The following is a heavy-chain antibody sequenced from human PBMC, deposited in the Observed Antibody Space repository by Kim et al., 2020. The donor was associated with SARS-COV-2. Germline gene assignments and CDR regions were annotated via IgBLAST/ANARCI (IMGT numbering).Heavy chain of an antibody. V-gene: IGHV1-8*01. CDR2: MNPNSGNT. Sequence: ASVKVSCKASGYTFTSYDINWVRQATGQGLEWMGWMNPNSGNTGYAQKFQGRVTMTRNTSISTAYMELSSLRSEDTAVYYCARRIPRRGNWFDPWGQGTLVTVSS. D-gene: IGHD3-10*01. CDR3: ARRIPRRGNWFDP. J-gene: IGHJ5*02. CDR1: GYTFTSYD.